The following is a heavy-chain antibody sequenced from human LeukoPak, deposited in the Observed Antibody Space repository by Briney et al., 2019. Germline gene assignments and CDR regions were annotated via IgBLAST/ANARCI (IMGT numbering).Heavy chain of an antibody. J-gene: IGHJ4*02. Sequence: PGRSLRPACAPSGFTFSSYAMRWVRQAPGKGLEWVSAISGSGGSTYYAYSVKGRFTISRDKSKNTLYLQMNSLRAEDTAVYYCAKLPGYMVRGVIFYWGQGTLVTVSS. V-gene: IGHV3-23*01. CDR3: AKLPGYMVRGVIFY. D-gene: IGHD3-10*01. CDR2: ISGSGGST. CDR1: GFTFSSYA.